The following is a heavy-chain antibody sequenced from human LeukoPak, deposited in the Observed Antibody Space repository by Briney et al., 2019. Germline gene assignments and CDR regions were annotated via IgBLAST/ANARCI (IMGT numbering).Heavy chain of an antibody. Sequence: GGSLRLSCAASGFTFSSYGMHWVRQAPGKGLEWVAVIWYGGSNKYYADSVKGRFTISRDNSKNTLYLQMNSLRAEDTAVYYCARAHIVSSGWGYPETYYYYYYGMDVWGQGTTVTVSS. CDR1: GFTFSSYG. J-gene: IGHJ6*02. D-gene: IGHD6-19*01. CDR2: IWYGGSNK. V-gene: IGHV3-33*08. CDR3: ARAHIVSSGWGYPETYYYYYYGMDV.